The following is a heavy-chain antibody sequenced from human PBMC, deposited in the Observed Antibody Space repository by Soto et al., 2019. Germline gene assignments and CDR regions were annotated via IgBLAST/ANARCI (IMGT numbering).Heavy chain of an antibody. J-gene: IGHJ6*02. V-gene: IGHV3-15*07. CDR2: IKSKTDGGTT. CDR1: GFTFSNAW. CDR3: TTKPDYDFWSGSYYYNVDV. D-gene: IGHD3-3*01. Sequence: GSLRLSCAASGFTFSNAWMNWVRQAPGKGLEWVGRIKSKTDGGTTDYAAPVKGRFIISRDDSKNTLYLQMNSLKTEDTAVYYCTTKPDYDFWSGSYYYNVDVWGQGTTVTSP.